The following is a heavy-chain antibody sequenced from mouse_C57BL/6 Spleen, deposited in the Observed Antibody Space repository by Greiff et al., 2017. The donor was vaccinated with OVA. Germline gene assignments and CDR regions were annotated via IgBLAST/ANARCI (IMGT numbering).Heavy chain of an antibody. Sequence: QVQLKQSGAELVKPGASVKLSCKASGYTFTSYWMHWVKQRPGQGLEWIGMIHPNSGSTNYNEKFKSKATLTVDKSSSTAYMQLSSLTSEDSAVYYCARAMGYDYDGFDYWGQGTTLTVSS. CDR3: ARAMGYDYDGFDY. D-gene: IGHD2-4*01. CDR2: IHPNSGST. V-gene: IGHV1-64*01. CDR1: GYTFTSYW. J-gene: IGHJ2*01.